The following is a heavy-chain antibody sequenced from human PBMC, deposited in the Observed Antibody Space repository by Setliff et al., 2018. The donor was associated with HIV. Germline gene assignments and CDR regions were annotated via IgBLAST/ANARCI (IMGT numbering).Heavy chain of an antibody. CDR1: GYTFLNYG. CDR3: ARAVVPTYYDVLTGYVYYMDV. V-gene: IGHV1-69*13. CDR2: IIPIFGTT. J-gene: IGHJ6*03. D-gene: IGHD3-9*01. Sequence: SVKVSCKASGYTFLNYGISWVRQAPGQGLEWMGGIIPIFGTTNYAQMFQGRVTMTADESTSTAYMELSSLRSEDTAVYYCARAVVPTYYDVLTGYVYYMDVWGKGTTVTVSS.